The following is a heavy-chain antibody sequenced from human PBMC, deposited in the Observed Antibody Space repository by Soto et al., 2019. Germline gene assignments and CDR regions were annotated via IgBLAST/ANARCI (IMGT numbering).Heavy chain of an antibody. Sequence: QVQLVQSGAEVKKPGASVKVSCKASGYTFTSYGISWVRQAPGQGLEWMGWISTYNGNTKYAQKLQGRVTMTTDTATSPADRELRSLRSDDTAVFYCAREMVRGVGSDYWGQGTLVTVSS. CDR3: AREMVRGVGSDY. CDR2: ISTYNGNT. D-gene: IGHD3-10*01. V-gene: IGHV1-18*01. CDR1: GYTFTSYG. J-gene: IGHJ4*02.